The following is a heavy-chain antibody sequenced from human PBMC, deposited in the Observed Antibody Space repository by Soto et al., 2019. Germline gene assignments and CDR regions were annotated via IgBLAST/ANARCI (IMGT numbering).Heavy chain of an antibody. Sequence: SETLSLTCTVSGGSISSGGYYWSWIRQHPGKGLEWIGYIYYSGSTYYNPSLKSRVTISVDTSKNQFSLKLSSVTAADTAVYYCAPSGGSGYSVAFDIWGKGTMVPVSS. CDR3: APSGGSGYSVAFDI. CDR1: GGSISSGGYY. CDR2: IYYSGST. D-gene: IGHD3-22*01. V-gene: IGHV4-31*03. J-gene: IGHJ3*02.